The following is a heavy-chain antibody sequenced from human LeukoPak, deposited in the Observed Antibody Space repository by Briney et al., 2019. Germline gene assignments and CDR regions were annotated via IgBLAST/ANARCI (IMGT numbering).Heavy chain of an antibody. V-gene: IGHV4-59*01. Sequence: SETLSLTCTVSGGSISSYYWSWIRQPPGKGLEWIGYIYYSGSTNYNPSLKSRVTISVDTSKDQFSLKLSSVTAADTAVYYCARGTSGWYLFNYGMDVWGQGTTVTVSS. CDR3: ARGTSGWYLFNYGMDV. CDR1: GGSISSYY. J-gene: IGHJ6*02. D-gene: IGHD6-19*01. CDR2: IYYSGST.